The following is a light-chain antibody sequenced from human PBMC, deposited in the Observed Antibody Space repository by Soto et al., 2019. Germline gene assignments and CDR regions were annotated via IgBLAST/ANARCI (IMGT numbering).Light chain of an antibody. Sequence: EIVLTQSPATLSLSPGEGATLSCRASQSISSSSLAWCQQKPGQAPRLLIHGASSRATGIPDRFSGSGSGTDFTLTIIRLEAEDFAVDYCQQYGTPPITFCHGTRLESK. J-gene: IGKJ5*01. CDR2: GAS. CDR3: QQYGTPPIT. V-gene: IGKV3-20*01. CDR1: QSISSSS.